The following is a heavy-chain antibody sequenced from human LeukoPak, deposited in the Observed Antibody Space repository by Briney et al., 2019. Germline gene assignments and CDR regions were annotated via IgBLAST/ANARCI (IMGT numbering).Heavy chain of an antibody. CDR2: ISGSGGST. J-gene: IGHJ4*02. D-gene: IGHD5-18*01. CDR1: GFTFSSYA. V-gene: IGHV3-23*01. CDR3: AKDLRIQLWLIVRMDYDY. Sequence: GGSLRLSCAASGFTFSSYAMSWVRQAPGKGLEWVSAISGSGGSTYYADSVKGRFTISRDNSKNTLYLQMNSLRAEDTAVYYCAKDLRIQLWLIVRMDYDYWGQGTLVTVSS.